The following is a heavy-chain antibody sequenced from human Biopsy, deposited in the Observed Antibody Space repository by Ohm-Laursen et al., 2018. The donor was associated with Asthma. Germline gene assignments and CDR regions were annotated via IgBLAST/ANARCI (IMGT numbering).Heavy chain of an antibody. D-gene: IGHD3-10*01. V-gene: IGHV3-30*03. CDR1: EFMFRSFG. Sequence: SLRLSCAAPEFMFRSFGMHWVRQAPGKGLEWVAVISYDGNHKFYEDSVKGRFTISRDNSMNTLYLHMNSLRVEDTAVYYCARGLDYSGRSGFDYWGQGTLVTVSS. CDR3: ARGLDYSGRSGFDY. CDR2: ISYDGNHK. J-gene: IGHJ4*02.